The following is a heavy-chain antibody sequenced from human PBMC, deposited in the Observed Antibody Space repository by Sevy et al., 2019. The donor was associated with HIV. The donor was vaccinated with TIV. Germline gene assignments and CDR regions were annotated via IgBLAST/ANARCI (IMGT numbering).Heavy chain of an antibody. CDR2: ISYDGSNK. CDR3: ARDDEPDYYYFDMDV. J-gene: IGHJ6*02. CDR1: GFTFSSYA. V-gene: IGHV3-30-3*01. Sequence: GGSLRLSCAASGFTFSSYAMHWVRQAPGKGLEWVAVISYDGSNKYYADSVKGRFTISRDNSKNTLYLQMDGLRAEDTALYYCARDDEPDYYYFDMDVRGQGTTVTVSS.